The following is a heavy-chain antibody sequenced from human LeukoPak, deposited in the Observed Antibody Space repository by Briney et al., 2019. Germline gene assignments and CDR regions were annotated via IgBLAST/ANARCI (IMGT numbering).Heavy chain of an antibody. Sequence: PGGSLRLSCAAYGFRFDDYGMTWVRQAPGKGLEWVSDINWTGASTGYAGSVKGRFTISRDNAKNSLYLQMNSLRADDTALYYCARGSRGTPGQWGQGTLVTVSS. CDR3: ARGSRGTPGQ. V-gene: IGHV3-20*04. CDR2: INWTGAST. D-gene: IGHD3-16*01. J-gene: IGHJ4*02. CDR1: GFRFDDYG.